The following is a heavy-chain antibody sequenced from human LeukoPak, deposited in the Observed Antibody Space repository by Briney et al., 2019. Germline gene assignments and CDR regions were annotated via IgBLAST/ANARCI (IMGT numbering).Heavy chain of an antibody. CDR2: INAGNGNT. Sequence: ASVKVSCKASGYTFTSYAMHWVRQAPGQRLEWMGWINAGNGNTKYSQKFQGRVTITRDTSASTAYMELSSLRSGDTAVYYCARASYYYDSSGGDYWGQGTLVTVSS. CDR3: ARASYYYDSSGGDY. V-gene: IGHV1-3*01. J-gene: IGHJ4*02. CDR1: GYTFTSYA. D-gene: IGHD3-22*01.